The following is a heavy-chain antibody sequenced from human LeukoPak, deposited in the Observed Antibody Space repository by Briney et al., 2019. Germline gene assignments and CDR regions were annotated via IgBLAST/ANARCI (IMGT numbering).Heavy chain of an antibody. CDR3: ARSSSNWGLRYYFDY. J-gene: IGHJ4*02. Sequence: PSETLSLTCTVSGGSISSYYWSWIRQPPGKGLEWIGYIYYSGSTNYNPSLKSRVTISVDTSKNQFSLKLSSVTAADMAVYYCARSSSNWGLRYYFDYWGQGALVTVSS. D-gene: IGHD7-27*01. CDR2: IYYSGST. V-gene: IGHV4-59*01. CDR1: GGSISSYY.